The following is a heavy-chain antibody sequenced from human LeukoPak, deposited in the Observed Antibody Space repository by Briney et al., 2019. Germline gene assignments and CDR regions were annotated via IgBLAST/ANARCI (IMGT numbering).Heavy chain of an antibody. D-gene: IGHD1-7*01. CDR1: GGSISGGSYY. Sequence: PSQTLSLTCTVSGGSISGGSYYWSWIRQPAGKGLEWIGRIYASGSTNYNPSLKSRVTISLDTSKNQFSLKLSSVTAADTAVYYCARDKDWNFDWGQGTLVTVSS. J-gene: IGHJ4*02. V-gene: IGHV4-61*02. CDR3: ARDKDWNFD. CDR2: IYASGST.